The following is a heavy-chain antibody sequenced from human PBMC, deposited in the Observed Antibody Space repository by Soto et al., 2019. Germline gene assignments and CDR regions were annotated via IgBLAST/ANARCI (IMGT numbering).Heavy chain of an antibody. CDR2: IKQDGSEK. Sequence: EVQLMESGGGLVQPGGSLRLSCAAPGFTFSTYLMDWVRQTPGKGLEWVANIKQDGSEKNYVDSVKGRFPIYRDNAKTSLYLQRSSLTAGDSALYYCSRSLNSWGQGTLVTVSS. CDR1: GFTFSTYL. CDR3: SRSLNS. V-gene: IGHV3-7*01. J-gene: IGHJ4*02.